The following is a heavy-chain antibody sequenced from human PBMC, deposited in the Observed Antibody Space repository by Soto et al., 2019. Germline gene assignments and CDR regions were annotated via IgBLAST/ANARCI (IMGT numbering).Heavy chain of an antibody. Sequence: LRLSCAASGFTFSGSAMHWVRQASGKGLEWVGRIRSKANSYATAYAASVKGRFTISRDDSKNTAYLQMNSLKTEDTAVYYCSRLVGATSSFDYWGQGTLVTVSS. V-gene: IGHV3-73*01. CDR1: GFTFSGSA. CDR3: SRLVGATSSFDY. D-gene: IGHD1-26*01. CDR2: IRSKANSYAT. J-gene: IGHJ4*02.